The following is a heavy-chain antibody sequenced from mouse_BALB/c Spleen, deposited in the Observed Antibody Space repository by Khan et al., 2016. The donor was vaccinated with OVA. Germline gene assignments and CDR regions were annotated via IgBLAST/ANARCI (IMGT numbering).Heavy chain of an antibody. Sequence: QIQLMQSGPELKKSGETVKISCKASGYTFTNYGMNWVKQAPGKGLKWMGWINSNTGEATYADDFKGRFAFSLETSASTAYLQIKNLKNEDTATYFCVRGGRRAMDYWGQGTSVTVSS. CDR3: VRGGRRAMDY. D-gene: IGHD3-3*01. V-gene: IGHV9-3-1*01. J-gene: IGHJ4*01. CDR2: INSNTGEA. CDR1: GYTFTNYG.